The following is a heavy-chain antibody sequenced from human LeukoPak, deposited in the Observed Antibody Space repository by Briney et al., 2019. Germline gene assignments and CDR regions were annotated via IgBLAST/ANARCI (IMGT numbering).Heavy chain of an antibody. J-gene: IGHJ2*01. CDR1: GGSFSGFY. D-gene: IGHD1-1*01. CDR3: ASLSLMNPQLSYWYFDV. V-gene: IGHV4-34*01. Sequence: SSETLSLTCAVYGGSFSGFYWSWIRQPPGKGLEWIGEVTRTGDINYNPSLKSRVTLSLDACQNQFSLTVNSGTAADTAVYFCASLSLMNPQLSYWYFDVWGRGTLVTVSS. CDR2: VTRTGDI.